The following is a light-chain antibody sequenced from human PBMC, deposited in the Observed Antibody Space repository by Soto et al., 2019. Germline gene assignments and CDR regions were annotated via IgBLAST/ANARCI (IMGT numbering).Light chain of an antibody. Sequence: QCALTQPASVSGSPGQSITISCTGTNSDVGTYNYVSWYQQHPGKAPKFVVYEVSDRPSGVSDRFSGSKSGNTASLTISGLQAEDEADYYCSSYTTSSTLVFGGGTKLTVL. CDR1: NSDVGTYNY. CDR2: EVS. V-gene: IGLV2-14*01. J-gene: IGLJ2*01. CDR3: SSYTTSSTLV.